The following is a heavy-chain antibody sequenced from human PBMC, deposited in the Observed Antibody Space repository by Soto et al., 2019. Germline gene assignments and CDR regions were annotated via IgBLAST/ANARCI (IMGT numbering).Heavy chain of an antibody. Sequence: QVQLVQSGAEVKKPGASVKVSCKASGYTFTNYDINWVRPATGQGLEWMGWVNPNSGNTGYAQKFQGRVTMTRNTSIRTAYMELSSLRSEDTATHYCARGISSGYSAYSFDYWGQGTLVTVSS. D-gene: IGHD3-22*01. V-gene: IGHV1-8*01. CDR1: GYTFTNYD. CDR2: VNPNSGNT. J-gene: IGHJ4*02. CDR3: ARGISSGYSAYSFDY.